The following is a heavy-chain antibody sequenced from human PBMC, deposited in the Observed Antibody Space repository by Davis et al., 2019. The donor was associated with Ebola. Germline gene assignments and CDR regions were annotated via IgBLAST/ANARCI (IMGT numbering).Heavy chain of an antibody. V-gene: IGHV4-59*12. Sequence: MPSETLSLTCTVSGGYISGYYWSWIRQPPGKGLEWIGNLYHGGGTNYSPSLKSRLTISLDTSKNQFSLKLTSVTAADTAMYYCARDFVYWGQGTLVAVSS. CDR1: GGYISGYY. CDR2: LYHGGGT. CDR3: ARDFVY. J-gene: IGHJ4*02.